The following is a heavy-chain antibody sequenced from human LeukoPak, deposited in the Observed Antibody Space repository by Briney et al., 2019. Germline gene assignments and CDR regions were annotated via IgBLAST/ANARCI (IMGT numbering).Heavy chain of an antibody. D-gene: IGHD4-17*01. CDR3: ARDLRDYGDYGFDY. CDR1: GFTFSSYS. V-gene: IGHV3-48*04. CDR2: ISSSSSTI. Sequence: PGGSLRLSCAASGFTFSSYSMNWVRQAPGKGLEWVSYISSSSSTIYYADSVKGRFTISRDNAKNSLYLQMNSLRAEDTAVYYCARDLRDYGDYGFDYWGQGTLVTVSS. J-gene: IGHJ4*02.